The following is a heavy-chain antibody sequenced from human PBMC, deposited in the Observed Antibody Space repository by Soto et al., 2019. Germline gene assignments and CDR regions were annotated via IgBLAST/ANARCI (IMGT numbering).Heavy chain of an antibody. V-gene: IGHV3-15*01. CDR3: ETLPYYSNFDF. Sequence: PGGSLRLSCAASGFTFSNAWMNWVRQAPGKGLEWVGRIKSKTHGGTTDYAAPVEGRFTISRDDSENTLYLEMNSLKTEDTAKYYCETLPYYSNFDFWGQGTLVTVYS. J-gene: IGHJ4*02. CDR2: IKSKTHGGTT. CDR1: GFTFSNAW. D-gene: IGHD3-10*01.